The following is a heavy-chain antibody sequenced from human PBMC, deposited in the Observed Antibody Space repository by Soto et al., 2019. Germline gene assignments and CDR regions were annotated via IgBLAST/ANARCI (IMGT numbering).Heavy chain of an antibody. CDR1: GFTFSTYS. D-gene: IGHD6-19*01. CDR2: ISSDSSTI. CDR3: ARVPYSTGSFDY. V-gene: IGHV3-48*01. Sequence: GGSLRLCCAASGFTFSTYSMNWVRQAPGKGLEWVSYISSDSSTIYYADSVKGRFTISRDNAKNSLYLQMNSLRAEDTAVFYCARVPYSTGSFDYWGQGTLVTVSS. J-gene: IGHJ4*02.